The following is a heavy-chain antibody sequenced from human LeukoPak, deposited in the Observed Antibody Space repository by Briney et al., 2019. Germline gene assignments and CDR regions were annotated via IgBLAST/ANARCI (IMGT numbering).Heavy chain of an antibody. V-gene: IGHV4-61*02. J-gene: IGHJ3*02. CDR2: IYTSGST. D-gene: IGHD5-12*01. CDR1: GGSISSSSYY. CDR3: ARFRLDAFDI. Sequence: SETLSLTCTVSGGSISSSSYYWSWIRQPAGKGLEWIGRIYTSGSTNYNPSLKSRVTMSVGTSKNQFSLKLSSVTAADTAVYYCARFRLDAFDIWGQGTMVTVSS.